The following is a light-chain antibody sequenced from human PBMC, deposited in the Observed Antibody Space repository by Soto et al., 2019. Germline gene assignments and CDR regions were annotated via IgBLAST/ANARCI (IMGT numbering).Light chain of an antibody. J-gene: IGLJ1*01. CDR2: GNS. Sequence: QSALTQPAAVSGAPGQRVTISCTGSSSNIGAGYDVHWYQQLPGTAPKVLIYGNSNRPSGVPDRFSGSKSGTSASLAITGLQAEDEADYYCQSYDSSLSGYVFGTGTKLTVL. CDR3: QSYDSSLSGYV. V-gene: IGLV1-40*01. CDR1: SSNIGAGYD.